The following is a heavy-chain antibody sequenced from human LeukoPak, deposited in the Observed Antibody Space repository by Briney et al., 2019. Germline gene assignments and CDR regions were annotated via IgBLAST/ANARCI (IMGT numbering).Heavy chain of an antibody. J-gene: IGHJ4*02. Sequence: GGSLRLSCAASGFTLSTYWVTWVRQAPGKGLEWLANIKQDGSEKYSVDSVKGRFTISRDNAKNSLYLQMNSLRAEDSAVYYCARHSGTYFDYWGQGTLVTVSS. CDR2: IKQDGSEK. D-gene: IGHD1-26*01. V-gene: IGHV3-7*01. CDR1: GFTLSTYW. CDR3: ARHSGTYFDY.